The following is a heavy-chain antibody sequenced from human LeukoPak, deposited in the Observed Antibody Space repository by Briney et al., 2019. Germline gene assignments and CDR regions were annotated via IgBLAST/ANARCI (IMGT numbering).Heavy chain of an antibody. J-gene: IGHJ4*02. CDR3: ARELGSGSFDY. V-gene: IGHV3-33*01. Sequence: GGSLRLSCAAPGFTFSVYGMHWVRQAPGKGLEWVAVMWYDGSKEYYADSVKGRSTISRDTSTNMLYLQMNSLRAEDTAVYYCARELGSGSFDYWGQGTLVTVSS. CDR1: GFTFSVYG. CDR2: MWYDGSKE. D-gene: IGHD6-19*01.